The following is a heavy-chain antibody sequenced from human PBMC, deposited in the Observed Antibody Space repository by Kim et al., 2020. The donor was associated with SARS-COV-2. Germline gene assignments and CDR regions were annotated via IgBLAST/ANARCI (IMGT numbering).Heavy chain of an antibody. V-gene: IGHV3-21*01. J-gene: IGHJ3*02. CDR2: SSYI. Sequence: SSYIYYADSVKGRFTISRDNAKNSLYLQMNSLRAEDTAVYYCARSDAFDIWGQVTMVTVSS. CDR3: ARSDAFDI.